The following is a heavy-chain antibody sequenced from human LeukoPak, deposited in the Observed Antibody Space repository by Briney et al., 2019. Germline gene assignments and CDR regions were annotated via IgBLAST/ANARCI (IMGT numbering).Heavy chain of an antibody. CDR1: GGSISSSSYY. D-gene: IGHD3-16*02. V-gene: IGHV4-39*01. Sequence: PSETLSLTCTVSGGSISSSSYYWGWIRQPPGKGLEWIGSIYYSVSTYYYPSLKSRVPISVYTSKNQFSLKLSSVTAADTAVYYCARLGELSLILDYWGQGTLVTVSS. CDR3: ARLGELSLILDY. CDR2: IYYSVST. J-gene: IGHJ4*02.